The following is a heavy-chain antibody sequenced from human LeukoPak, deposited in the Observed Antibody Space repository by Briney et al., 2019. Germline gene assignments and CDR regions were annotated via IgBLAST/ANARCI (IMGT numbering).Heavy chain of an antibody. Sequence: GGSLRLSCAASGFSFSTYSMNWVRQAPGKGLEWVSSISSTSSYIYYADSVKGRFIISRDNAKNSLYLQMNSLRAEDTAVYYCARWRYNWNGGWFDPWGQGTLVTVSS. V-gene: IGHV3-21*01. CDR2: ISSTSSYI. CDR1: GFSFSTYS. D-gene: IGHD1-1*01. CDR3: ARWRYNWNGGWFDP. J-gene: IGHJ5*02.